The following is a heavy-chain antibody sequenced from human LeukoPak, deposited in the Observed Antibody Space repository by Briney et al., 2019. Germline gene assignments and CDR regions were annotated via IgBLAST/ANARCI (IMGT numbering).Heavy chain of an antibody. J-gene: IGHJ3*02. V-gene: IGHV5-51*01. CDR2: IYPGDSDT. Sequence: GESLKISCQGSGYSFASYWIGWVRQLPGKGLEWMGIIYPGDSDTRYSPSFQGQVTISADKSINTAYLQWSSLEASDTAMYYCARPPFIWGQGTMVTVSS. CDR1: GYSFASYW. CDR3: ARPPFI.